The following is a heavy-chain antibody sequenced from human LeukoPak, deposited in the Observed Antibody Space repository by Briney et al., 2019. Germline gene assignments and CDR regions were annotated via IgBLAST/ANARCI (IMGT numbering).Heavy chain of an antibody. CDR3: ARTYCSGGSCYSEHFDY. Sequence: SQTLSLTCTVPGGSISSGGYYWSWIRQHPGKGLEWIGYIYYSGSTYYNPSLKSRVTISVDTSKNQFSLKLSSVTAADTAVYYCARTYCSGGSCYSEHFDYWGQGTLVTVSS. CDR2: IYYSGST. CDR1: GGSISSGGYY. D-gene: IGHD2-15*01. V-gene: IGHV4-31*03. J-gene: IGHJ4*02.